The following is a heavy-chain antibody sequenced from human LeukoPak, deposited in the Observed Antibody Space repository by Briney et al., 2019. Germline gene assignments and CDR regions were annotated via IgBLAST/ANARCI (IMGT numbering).Heavy chain of an antibody. D-gene: IGHD2/OR15-2a*01. V-gene: IGHV3-11*01. CDR3: ATNLIGAGEYFQQ. CDR2: ISSGGDIM. CDR1: GLRFSDHY. J-gene: IGHJ1*01. Sequence: GGSLRLSCAASGLRFSDHYVSWIRQAPGKGLQWVSYISSGGDIMHYADSVKGRFTSSRDTAKNSGYLEMNSLGAEDTAVYYCATNLIGAGEYFQQWGQGTLVTVSS.